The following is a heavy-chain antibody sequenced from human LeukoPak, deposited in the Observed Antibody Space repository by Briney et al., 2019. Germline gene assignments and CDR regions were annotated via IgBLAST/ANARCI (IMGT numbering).Heavy chain of an antibody. Sequence: PSETLSLTCTVSGGSISGFYWSWIRQPPGKGLEWIGEINHSGSTNYNPSLKSRVTISVDTSKNQFSLKLSSVTAADTAVYYCARAVNYDILTGYYYFDYWGQGTLVTVSS. D-gene: IGHD3-9*01. J-gene: IGHJ4*02. CDR3: ARAVNYDILTGYYYFDY. CDR1: GGSISGFY. V-gene: IGHV4-34*01. CDR2: INHSGST.